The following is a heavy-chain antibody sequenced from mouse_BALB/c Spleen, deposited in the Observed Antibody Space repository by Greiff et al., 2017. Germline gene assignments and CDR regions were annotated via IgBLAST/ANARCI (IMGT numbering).Heavy chain of an antibody. CDR3: VRVIYYGNSWYFDV. V-gene: IGHV2-9-2*01. Sequence: QVQLKESGPGLVAPSQSLSITCTVSGFSLTSYDISWIRQPPGKGLEWLGVIWTGGGTNYNSAFMSRLSISKDNSKSQVFLKMNSLQTDDTAIYYCVRVIYYGNSWYFDVWGAGTTVTVSS. D-gene: IGHD2-1*01. CDR2: IWTGGGT. J-gene: IGHJ1*01. CDR1: GFSLTSYD.